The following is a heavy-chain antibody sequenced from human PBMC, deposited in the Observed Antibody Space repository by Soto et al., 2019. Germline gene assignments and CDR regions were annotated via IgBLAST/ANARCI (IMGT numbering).Heavy chain of an antibody. CDR3: AREELDY. CDR1: GFTFSSFT. Sequence: LRLSCAASGFTFSSFTMHWVRQAPGKGLEWVASISRSSIYIYYSDSLKGRVTISRDNAKNSLYLQMDSPRVEDTAIYYCAREELDYWGQGTLVTVSS. V-gene: IGHV3-21*01. J-gene: IGHJ4*02. CDR2: ISRSSIYI. D-gene: IGHD1-1*01.